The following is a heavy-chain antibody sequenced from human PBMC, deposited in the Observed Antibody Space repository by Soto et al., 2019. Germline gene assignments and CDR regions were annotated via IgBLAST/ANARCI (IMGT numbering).Heavy chain of an antibody. D-gene: IGHD5-18*01. CDR1: CLSISSTRSS. V-gene: IGHV4-39*01. J-gene: IGHJ6*02. Sequence: PSAILYLTCPLHCLSISSTRSSWELSRAPPGMGLVCIGSIFYSGSTYYNPSLKSRVTISVDTSKNQFSLKLTSVSAADTAVYYCACIFSGGYNYGFYYYGMDVWGQGTTVS. CDR3: ACIFSGGYNYGFYYYGMDV. CDR2: IFYSGST.